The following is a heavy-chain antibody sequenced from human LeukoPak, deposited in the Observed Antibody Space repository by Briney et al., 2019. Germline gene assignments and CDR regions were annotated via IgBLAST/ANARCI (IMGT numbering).Heavy chain of an antibody. Sequence: GGSLRLSCAASGFTFSSYSMNWVRQAPGKGLERVAYIFSGGSIIYYADSVKGRFTISRDNAKNSLYLQMNSLRAEDTAVYYCARQRITVAVGGDFDYWGQGTLVTVSS. D-gene: IGHD6-19*01. CDR2: IFSGGSII. CDR1: GFTFSSYS. J-gene: IGHJ4*02. V-gene: IGHV3-48*04. CDR3: ARQRITVAVGGDFDY.